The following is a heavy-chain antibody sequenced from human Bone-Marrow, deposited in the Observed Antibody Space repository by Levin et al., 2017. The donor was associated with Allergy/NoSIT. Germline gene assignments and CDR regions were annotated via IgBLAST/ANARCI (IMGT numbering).Heavy chain of an antibody. CDR3: ARGRDLYDRFDP. CDR2: IYSDGDT. Sequence: AGGSLRLSCAASGFVVSGSYMNWVRQAPGKGLEWVSVIYSDGDTRYADSVKGRFSISRDNSNNTLYLQMNSLRADDTAVYYCARGRDLYDRFDPWGQGTLVTVSS. V-gene: IGHV3-66*01. CDR1: GFVVSGSY. J-gene: IGHJ5*02. D-gene: IGHD3-3*01.